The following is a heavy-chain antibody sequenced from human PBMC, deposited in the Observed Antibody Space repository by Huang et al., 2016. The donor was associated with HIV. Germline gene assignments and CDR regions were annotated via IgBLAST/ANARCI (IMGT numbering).Heavy chain of an antibody. V-gene: IGHV1-18*01. D-gene: IGHD1-1*01. J-gene: IGHJ5*01. CDR1: GYIFTKYG. CDR2: ISAYKGNT. Sequence: QVELVQSGAEVKRPGASVRVSCKAAGYIFTKYGINWVRQAPGQGLEWMGWISAYKGNTNKAEKFQGRVTLTRDTSATTAYMELRDVTSADTAVYYCARDHWYPLQNWFDLWGQGTLVTVSS. CDR3: ARDHWYPLQNWFDL.